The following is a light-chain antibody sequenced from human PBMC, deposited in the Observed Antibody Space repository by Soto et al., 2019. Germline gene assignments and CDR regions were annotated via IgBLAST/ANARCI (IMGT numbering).Light chain of an antibody. V-gene: IGKV1-27*01. J-gene: IGKJ1*01. CDR1: QGINNY. CDR2: AVS. Sequence: DIQMTQSPSSLSASVGDRVTITCRASQGINNYLAWYQQKPGKVPQLLINAVSTLQSGVPSRISGSGSGTDFNLTISSLQPEDVATYYCQKYNSAPQTFGQGTKVEIK. CDR3: QKYNSAPQT.